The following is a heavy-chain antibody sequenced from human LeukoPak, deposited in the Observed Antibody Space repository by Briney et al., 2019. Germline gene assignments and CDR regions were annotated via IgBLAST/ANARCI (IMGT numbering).Heavy chain of an antibody. Sequence: GSLRLSCAASGFTFSDYYMSWIRQPPGKGLEWIGEINHSGSTNYNPSLKSRVTISVDTSKNQFSLKLSSVTAADTAVYYCARGGAPGESPHFDYWGQGTLVTVSS. D-gene: IGHD3-16*01. J-gene: IGHJ4*02. CDR2: INHSGST. CDR3: ARGGAPGESPHFDY. CDR1: GFTFSDYY. V-gene: IGHV4-34*01.